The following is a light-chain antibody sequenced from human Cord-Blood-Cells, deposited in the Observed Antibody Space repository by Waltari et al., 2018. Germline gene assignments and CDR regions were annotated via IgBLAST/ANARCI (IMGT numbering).Light chain of an antibody. V-gene: IGKV1-39*01. CDR2: AAS. J-gene: IGKJ2*01. CDR1: QSISSY. CDR3: QQSYSTPYT. Sequence: DIQMTQSPSSLSASVGDRVTLTCRASQSISSYLNWYQQKPGQAPKLLVYAASSLQSGVQSRFRGSGSGTDFSLTISSLQPEDFATYYCQQSYSTPYTFGQGTKLEIK.